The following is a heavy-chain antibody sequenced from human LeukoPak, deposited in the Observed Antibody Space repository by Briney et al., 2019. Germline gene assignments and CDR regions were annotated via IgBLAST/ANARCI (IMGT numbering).Heavy chain of an antibody. CDR1: GFTFGNYA. J-gene: IGHJ4*02. CDR2: ITHNGGTQ. D-gene: IGHD1-26*01. CDR3: ARDAQSGAFSDFDY. Sequence: GTSLRLSCGASGFTFGNYAIPWVRQVPGEGLEWVAIITHNGGTQYYADSVKGRFTISRDNSQSTVFLQMNSLRPEDTAVYYCARDAQSGAFSDFDYWGQGTLVTVSS. V-gene: IGHV3-30-3*01.